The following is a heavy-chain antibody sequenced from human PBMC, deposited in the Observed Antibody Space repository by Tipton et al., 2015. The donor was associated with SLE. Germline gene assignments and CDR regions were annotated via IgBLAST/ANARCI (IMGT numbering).Heavy chain of an antibody. J-gene: IGHJ6*03. D-gene: IGHD6-25*01. CDR2: IYYSGST. CDR1: GFNFRNYG. V-gene: IGHV4-59*12. CDR3: AREGADSSGWNYYFLSMDV. Sequence: LRLSCAASGFNFRNYGMHWIRQPPGKGLEWIGYIYYSGSTYYNPSLKSRVTISVDTSKNQFSLKLSSVTAADTAVYYCAREGADSSGWNYYFLSMDVWGKGTTVTVSS.